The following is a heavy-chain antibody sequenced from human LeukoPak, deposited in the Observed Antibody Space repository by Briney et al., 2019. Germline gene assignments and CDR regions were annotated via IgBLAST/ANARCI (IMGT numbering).Heavy chain of an antibody. V-gene: IGHV3-30*02. CDR1: GFTFSNYG. CDR2: IRYDESNK. D-gene: IGHD3-10*01. J-gene: IGHJ4*02. Sequence: GGSLRLSCAASGFTFSNYGMHWVRQAPGKGLEWVAFIRYDESNKYYADSVKGRFTISRDNSKNTLYLQVNSLRAEDTAVYYCAKESLPGFLSEGFDCWGQGTLVTVSS. CDR3: AKESLPGFLSEGFDC.